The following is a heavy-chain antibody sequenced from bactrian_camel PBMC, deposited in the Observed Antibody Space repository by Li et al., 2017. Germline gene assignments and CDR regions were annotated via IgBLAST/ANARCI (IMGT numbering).Heavy chain of an antibody. Sequence: QVQLVESGGGLVQPGGSLRLSCAASGFTFNPHWMYWVRQAPGKGLEWVSSISWNGDEANYLGSVKGQFTISRDNAKNMVFLQMNSLKSEDTAMYYCAAGAATKMTIYEYNYWGQGTQVTVS. CDR1: GFTFNPHW. CDR3: AAGAATKMTIYEYNY. V-gene: IGHV3S1*01. D-gene: IGHD2*01. J-gene: IGHJ4*01. CDR2: ISWNGDEA.